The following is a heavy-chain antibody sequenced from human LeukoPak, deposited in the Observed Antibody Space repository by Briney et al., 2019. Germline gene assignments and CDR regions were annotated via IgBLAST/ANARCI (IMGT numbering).Heavy chain of an antibody. CDR3: ARGVHGSGTNRPMDV. J-gene: IGHJ6*03. CDR1: GFTFSSYA. D-gene: IGHD3-10*01. V-gene: IGHV3-64*01. Sequence: GGSLRLSCAASGFTFSSYAMHWVRQAPGKGLEYVSAISSNGGSTYYANSVKGRFTISRDNSKNTLYLQMGSLRAEDMAVYYCARGVHGSGTNRPMDVWGKGTTVTVSS. CDR2: ISSNGGST.